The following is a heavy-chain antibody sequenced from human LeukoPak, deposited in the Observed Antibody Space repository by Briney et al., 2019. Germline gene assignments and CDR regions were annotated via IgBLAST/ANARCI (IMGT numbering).Heavy chain of an antibody. J-gene: IGHJ4*02. CDR3: AKVFFIYSGNTGFDY. V-gene: IGHV3-30*02. D-gene: IGHD2-21*01. CDR2: IWYDGSNK. Sequence: GGSLRLSCAASGFTFNSYGMHWVRQAPGKGLEWVAVIWYDGSNKYYADSVKGRFTISRDNSKNTLYLQMNSLRAEDTAVYYCAKVFFIYSGNTGFDYGGQGTLVTVSS. CDR1: GFTFNSYG.